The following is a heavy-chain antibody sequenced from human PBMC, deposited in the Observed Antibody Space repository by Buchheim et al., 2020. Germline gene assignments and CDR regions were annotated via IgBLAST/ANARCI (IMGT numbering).Heavy chain of an antibody. V-gene: IGHV3-7*01. J-gene: IGHJ6*02. Sequence: EVQVVESGGGLVQRGGSLRLSCAASGFNFDSYWMTWVRQAPGKGLEWVANINHDGSEKYYAESVKGRFDISRDNAKSSVDLQMNRLSAGDTAVYFCARGDSLVQGVMINVCYFYGMDVWGQGTT. D-gene: IGHD3-10*01. CDR3: ARGDSLVQGVMINVCYFYGMDV. CDR2: INHDGSEK. CDR1: GFNFDSYW.